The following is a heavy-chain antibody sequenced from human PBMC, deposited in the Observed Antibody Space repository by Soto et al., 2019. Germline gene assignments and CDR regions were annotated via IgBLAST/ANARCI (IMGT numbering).Heavy chain of an antibody. Sequence: EVQLVETGGGLVQPGGSLRLSCAASGFTVFNNYMSWVRQAPGEGLEWVSVIFSGGSKSYADSVKGRFTVSRDSSKNTLYLQMNSLRAEDTAVYYCATHPSSLKWGQGTLVTVSP. J-gene: IGHJ4*02. V-gene: IGHV3-53*02. CDR1: GFTVFNNY. CDR3: ATHPSSLK. CDR2: IFSGGSK.